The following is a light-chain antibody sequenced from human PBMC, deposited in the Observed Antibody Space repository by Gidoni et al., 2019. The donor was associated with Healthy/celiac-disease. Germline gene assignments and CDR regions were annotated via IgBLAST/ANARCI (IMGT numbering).Light chain of an antibody. CDR2: WAS. CDR1: QSVLYSSNNKSY. J-gene: IGKJ2*01. V-gene: IGKV4-1*01. CDR3: QQYYTTLRT. Sequence: DIVMAQSPDSLAVSLGERATINCKSSQSVLYSSNNKSYLAWYQQKPGQPPKLLIYWASTRESGVPDRFSGNGSGTDFTLTISSLQAEDVAVYYCQQYYTTLRTFGQGTKLEIK.